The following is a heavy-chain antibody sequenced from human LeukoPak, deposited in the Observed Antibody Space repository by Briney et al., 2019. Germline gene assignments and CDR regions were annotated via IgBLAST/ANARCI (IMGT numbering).Heavy chain of an antibody. CDR2: ISSSSSYI. V-gene: IGHV3-21*01. CDR3: ARPVVPAAISSAFDI. J-gene: IGHJ3*02. Sequence: AGGSLRLSCAASGFTFSSYSMNWVRQAPGKGLEWVSSISSSSSYIYYADSVKGRFTISRDNAKNSLYLQMNSLRAEDTAVYYCARPVVPAAISSAFDIWGQGTMVTVSS. CDR1: GFTFSSYS. D-gene: IGHD2-2*02.